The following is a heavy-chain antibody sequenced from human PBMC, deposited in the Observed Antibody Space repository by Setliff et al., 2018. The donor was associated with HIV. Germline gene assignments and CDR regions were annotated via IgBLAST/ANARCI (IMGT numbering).Heavy chain of an antibody. CDR2: FSYTAEP. D-gene: IGHD1-20*01. Sequence: PSETLSLTCTVSGVSVRSGDHWSWVRQAPGKGLELIGYFSYTAEPYINYLEYFNPSLKNRLAITLDKPRNQFSLKLTSVTAADTAVYYCGRARSSWYNTSPYYFDSWGQGTLVTVSS. CDR3: GRARSSWYNTSPYYFDS. CDR1: GVSVRSGDH. V-gene: IGHV4-30-4*08. J-gene: IGHJ4*02.